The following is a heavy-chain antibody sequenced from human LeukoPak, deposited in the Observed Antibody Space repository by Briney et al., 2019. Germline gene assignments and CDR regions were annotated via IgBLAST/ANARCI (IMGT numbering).Heavy chain of an antibody. CDR2: INHSGST. V-gene: IGHV4-34*01. D-gene: IGHD6-19*01. J-gene: IGHJ5*02. CDR3: ARGGWLNWLDP. Sequence: PSETLSLTCAVYGGSFSGYCWSWIRQPPGKGLEWIGEINHSGSTNYNPSLKSRVTISVDTSKNQFSLKLSSVTAADTAVYYCARGGWLNWLDPWGQGTLVTVSS. CDR1: GGSFSGYC.